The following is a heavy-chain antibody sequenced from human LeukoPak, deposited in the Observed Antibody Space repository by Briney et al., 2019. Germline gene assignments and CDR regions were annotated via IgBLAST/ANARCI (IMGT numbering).Heavy chain of an antibody. CDR1: RFTFSNYV. V-gene: IGHV3-23*01. Sequence: GGSLRLSCAASRFTFSNYVMNWVRQAPGKGLEWVSAVSGSGGSTYYADSVRGRFAISRDNSKNTLYLQMNSLRVEDTAIYYCAKGYCSCGSCYYPYYAMDVWGQGTTVTVSS. CDR3: AKGYCSCGSCYYPYYAMDV. J-gene: IGHJ6*02. D-gene: IGHD2-15*01. CDR2: VSGSGGST.